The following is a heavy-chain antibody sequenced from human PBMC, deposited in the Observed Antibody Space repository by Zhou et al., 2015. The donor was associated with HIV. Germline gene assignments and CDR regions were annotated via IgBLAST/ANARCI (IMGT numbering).Heavy chain of an antibody. CDR2: IRSKAFGGTP. Sequence: EVQLVESGGKLVQPGRSLRLSCRASGFTFGDYAVTWFRQAPGKGLEWVGFIRSKAFGGTPEYAASVKDRISISRDDSRSLAYLQMNSLKTEDTATYYCTRVAGSRYFDWLPRGHFDFWGPGTLVAVSS. CDR1: GFTFGDYA. D-gene: IGHD3-9*01. CDR3: TRVAGSRYFDWLPRGHFDF. J-gene: IGHJ4*02. V-gene: IGHV3-49*03.